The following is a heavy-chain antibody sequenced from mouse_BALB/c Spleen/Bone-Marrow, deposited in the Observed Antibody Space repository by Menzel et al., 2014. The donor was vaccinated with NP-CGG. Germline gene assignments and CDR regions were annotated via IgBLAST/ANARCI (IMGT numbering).Heavy chain of an antibody. CDR3: ARDYYGSSYAMDY. V-gene: IGHV5-6-3*01. CDR1: GFTFSSYG. Sequence: EVHLAESGGGLVQPGGSLKLSCAASGFTFSSYGMSWVRQTPDKRLELVATINSNGGSTYYPDSVKGRFTISRDNAKNTLYLQMSSLKSEDTAMYYCARDYYGSSYAMDYWGQGTSVPVSS. D-gene: IGHD1-1*01. CDR2: INSNGGST. J-gene: IGHJ4*01.